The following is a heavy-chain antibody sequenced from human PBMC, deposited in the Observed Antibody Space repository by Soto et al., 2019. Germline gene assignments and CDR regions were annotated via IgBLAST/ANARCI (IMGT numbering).Heavy chain of an antibody. CDR1: GFSFSISP. CDR3: ARDPKTSGGQHWAFNYFDS. V-gene: IGHV3-30*01. J-gene: IGHJ4*02. CDR2: ISYDGTNK. Sequence: PGGSLRLSCAASGFSFSISPMHWVRQAPGKGPEWVALISYDGTNKFYADSVKGRFTISRDNSKSTLYLQVYSLRPEDAAVYYCARDPKTSGGQHWAFNYFDSWGQGTLVTVSS. D-gene: IGHD7-27*01.